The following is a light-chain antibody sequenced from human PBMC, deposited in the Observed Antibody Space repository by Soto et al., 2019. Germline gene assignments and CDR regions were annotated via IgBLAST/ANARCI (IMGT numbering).Light chain of an antibody. V-gene: IGLV1-44*01. CDR3: AVWDDSLNGGV. CDR1: NSNIGSHS. Sequence: QSVLTQPPSASGTPGQRVTISCSGSNSNIGSHSVNWYQQLPGTAPKLLIYTNNEWPSGVPDRFSGSKSGTSASLAISGLQSEDEADYYCAVWDDSLNGGVFGGGTQLTVL. J-gene: IGLJ7*01. CDR2: TNN.